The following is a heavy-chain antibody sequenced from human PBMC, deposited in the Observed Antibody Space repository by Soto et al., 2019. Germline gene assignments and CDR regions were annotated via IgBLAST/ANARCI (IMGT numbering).Heavy chain of an antibody. CDR3: AREYGDYSFFFDY. D-gene: IGHD4-17*01. J-gene: IGHJ4*02. Sequence: ASETLSLTCTVSGGSITTYQWSWIRQPPGKGLEWIGGYSGFTNYNPSLESRATISVDHSKNQFFLTLRSVTAADTAVYYCAREYGDYSFFFDYWGQGALVTVSS. CDR1: GGSITTYQ. V-gene: IGHV4-59*01. CDR2: YSGFT.